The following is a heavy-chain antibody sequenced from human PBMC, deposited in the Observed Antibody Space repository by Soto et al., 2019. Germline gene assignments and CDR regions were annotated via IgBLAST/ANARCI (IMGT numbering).Heavy chain of an antibody. V-gene: IGHV4-59*01. J-gene: IGHJ4*02. CDR2: VYHSGST. CDR1: GGSISSDY. Sequence: PSETLSLTCTVSGGSISSDYWSWMRQPPGKGLEWIGYVYHSGSTNYNPSLKSRVTISVDTSKNEFSLKVSSVTAADTAVYYCARSLRGYSYGPFDVWGQGTRVTVSS. D-gene: IGHD5-18*01. CDR3: ARSLRGYSYGPFDV.